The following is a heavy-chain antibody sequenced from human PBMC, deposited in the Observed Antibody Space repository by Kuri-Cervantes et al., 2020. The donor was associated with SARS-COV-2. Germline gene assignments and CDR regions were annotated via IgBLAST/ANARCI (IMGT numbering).Heavy chain of an antibody. D-gene: IGHD2-15*01. CDR2: IYSSGST. CDR3: ARVRSHKTFYFDY. J-gene: IGHJ4*02. Sequence: SETLSLTCTVSGGSISSSSYYWDWIRQPPGKGLEWIGSIYSSGSTQYSPSLKSRVTMSVDTSKNQFSLKLSSVTAADTAVYYCARVRSHKTFYFDYWGQGTLVTVSS. V-gene: IGHV4-39*07. CDR1: GGSISSSSYY.